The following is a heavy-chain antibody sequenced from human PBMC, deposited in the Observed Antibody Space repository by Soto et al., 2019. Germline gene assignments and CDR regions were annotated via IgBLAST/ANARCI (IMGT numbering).Heavy chain of an antibody. CDR3: ATGPNKFLYGSGSRSDALDI. J-gene: IGHJ3*02. CDR1: GYTLTELS. D-gene: IGHD3-10*01. CDR2: FDPEDGET. Sequence: ASVKVSCKVSGYTLTELSMHWVRQAPGKGLEWMGGFDPEDGETIYAQKFQGRVTMTEDTSTDTAYMELSSLRSEDTAVYHCATGPNKFLYGSGSRSDALDIWGQGTMVTVSS. V-gene: IGHV1-24*01.